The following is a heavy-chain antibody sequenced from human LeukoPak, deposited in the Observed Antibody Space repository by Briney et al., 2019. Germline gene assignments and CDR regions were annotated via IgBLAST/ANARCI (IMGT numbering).Heavy chain of an antibody. CDR3: ARTPRMAAPGGDVFDI. V-gene: IGHV1-3*04. Sequence: ASVKVSCTASGYTFTSYAMHWVRQAPGQRLEWMGWINTGNGDTKYSQKFQGRVTITSDISASTAYMELSSLRSEDTAVFYCARTPRMAAPGGDVFDIWGQGTMVTVSS. CDR1: GYTFTSYA. D-gene: IGHD6-13*01. CDR2: INTGNGDT. J-gene: IGHJ3*02.